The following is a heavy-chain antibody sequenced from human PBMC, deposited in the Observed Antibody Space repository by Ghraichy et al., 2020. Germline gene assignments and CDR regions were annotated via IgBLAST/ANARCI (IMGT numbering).Heavy chain of an antibody. CDR3: ARGFRVGAYYYGSGSYFDAFDI. CDR2: INHSGST. J-gene: IGHJ3*02. CDR1: GGSFSGYY. D-gene: IGHD3-10*01. Sequence: SETLSLTCAVYGGSFSGYYWSWIRQPPGKGLEWIGEINHSGSTNYNPSLKSRVTISVDTSKNQFSLKLSSVTAADTAVYYCARGFRVGAYYYGSGSYFDAFDIWGQGTMVTVSS. V-gene: IGHV4-34*01.